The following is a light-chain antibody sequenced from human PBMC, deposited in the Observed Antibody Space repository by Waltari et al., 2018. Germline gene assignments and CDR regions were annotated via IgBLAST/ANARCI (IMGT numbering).Light chain of an antibody. CDR3: QQCVSAPYS. CDR1: QDISTW. J-gene: IGKJ2*03. V-gene: IGKV1-5*03. CDR2: KAS. Sequence: IQMTQSPSSLSASLGDRVTITCRASQDISTWLTWYQQKPGKAPEVLIYKASSLQGGVPSRFSGSGSGTDFTLTINSLQPDDFATYYCQQCVSAPYSFGQGT.